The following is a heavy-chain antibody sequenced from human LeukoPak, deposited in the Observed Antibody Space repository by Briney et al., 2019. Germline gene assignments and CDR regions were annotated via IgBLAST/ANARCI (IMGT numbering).Heavy chain of an antibody. J-gene: IGHJ5*02. CDR1: GYSFTTYW. Sequence: PGESPMISCKGSGYSFTTYWIGWVRQMPGKGLEWMGTIYPGDSDTRYSPSFKGQVTISADKSINTAYLQWNSLKASDAAIYYCARPGETREWFGPWGQGTLVTVSS. D-gene: IGHD1-26*01. CDR3: ARPGETREWFGP. V-gene: IGHV5-51*01. CDR2: IYPGDSDT.